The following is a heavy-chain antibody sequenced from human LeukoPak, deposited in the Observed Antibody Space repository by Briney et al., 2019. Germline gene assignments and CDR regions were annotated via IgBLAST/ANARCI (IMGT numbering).Heavy chain of an antibody. CDR1: GFTFSSYG. J-gene: IGHJ4*02. D-gene: IGHD7-27*01. Sequence: GGSLRLSCAASGFTFSSYGMHWVRQAPGKGLEWVAVISYDGSNKYYADSVKGRFTISRDNSKNTLYLQMNSLRAEDTAVYYCAKDTLYYSINWGSDYWGQGTLVTVSS. CDR2: ISYDGSNK. V-gene: IGHV3-30*18. CDR3: AKDTLYYSINWGSDY.